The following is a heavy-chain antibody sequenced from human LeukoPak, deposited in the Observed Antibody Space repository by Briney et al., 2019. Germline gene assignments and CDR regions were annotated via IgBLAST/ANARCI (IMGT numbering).Heavy chain of an antibody. Sequence: SETLSLTCAVYGGSFSGYYWSWIRQPPGKGLEWIGEINHSGSTYYNPSLKSRVTISVDRSKNQFSLKLSSVTAADTAVYYCARDRIKPPGMDVWGQGTTVTVSS. CDR1: GGSFSGYY. J-gene: IGHJ6*02. CDR2: INHSGST. D-gene: IGHD5-18*01. CDR3: ARDRIKPPGMDV. V-gene: IGHV4-34*01.